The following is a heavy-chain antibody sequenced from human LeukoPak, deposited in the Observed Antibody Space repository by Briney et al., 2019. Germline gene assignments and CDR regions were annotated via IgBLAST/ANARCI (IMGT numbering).Heavy chain of an antibody. D-gene: IGHD3-10*01. Sequence: PGGSLRLSCAASGFAFSSYAMSRVRQAPGKGLEWVSAISGSGGSTYYADSVKGRFTISRDNSKNTLYLQMNSLRAEDTPVYYCAQDTDYYGSGSYSDPWGQGTLVTVSS. CDR3: AQDTDYYGSGSYSDP. CDR2: ISGSGGST. J-gene: IGHJ5*02. V-gene: IGHV3-23*01. CDR1: GFAFSSYA.